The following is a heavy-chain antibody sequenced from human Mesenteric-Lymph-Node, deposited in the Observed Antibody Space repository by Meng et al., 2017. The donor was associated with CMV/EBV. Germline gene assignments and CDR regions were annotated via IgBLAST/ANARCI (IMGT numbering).Heavy chain of an antibody. J-gene: IGHJ6*02. CDR1: GFTFSSYW. CDR3: AKTTDSTSLYYYYGMDV. CDR2: INSDGSST. D-gene: IGHD6-6*01. V-gene: IGHV3-74*01. Sequence: GESLKISCAASGFTFSSYWMHWVRQAPGKGLVWVSRINSDGSSTIYADSVKGRFTISRDNSRNTLHLQMNGLRAEDTAVYYCAKTTDSTSLYYYYGMDVWGQGTTVTVSS.